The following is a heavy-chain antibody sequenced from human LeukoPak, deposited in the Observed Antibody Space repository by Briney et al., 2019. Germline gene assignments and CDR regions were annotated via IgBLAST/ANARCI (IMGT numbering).Heavy chain of an antibody. J-gene: IGHJ4*02. CDR2: ISGSGGSS. D-gene: IGHD3-22*01. Sequence: PGGSLRLSCAASGFTFSSYAMSWVRQAPGKGLEWVSAISGSGGSSYYADSVKGRFTISSDNSRNTLYLQMNSPRAEDTAVYYCAKLPTYYFDSTGYYFDYWGQGTLVTVSS. CDR3: AKLPTYYFDSTGYYFDY. V-gene: IGHV3-23*01. CDR1: GFTFSSYA.